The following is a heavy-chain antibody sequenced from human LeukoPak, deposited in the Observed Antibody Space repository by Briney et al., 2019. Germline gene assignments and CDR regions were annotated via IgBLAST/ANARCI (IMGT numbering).Heavy chain of an antibody. V-gene: IGHV3-30*02. D-gene: IGHD1-14*01. Sequence: GGSLRLSCGASGFTFSDYGMLWVRQAPGKGLEWVAFIRYDGNNKLYADSMKGRFTISRDNSKNTLYLHINSLRAEDTAVYYCVKDNPLDYWGQGTLVIVSS. CDR1: GFTFSDYG. CDR3: VKDNPLDY. J-gene: IGHJ4*02. CDR2: IRYDGNNK.